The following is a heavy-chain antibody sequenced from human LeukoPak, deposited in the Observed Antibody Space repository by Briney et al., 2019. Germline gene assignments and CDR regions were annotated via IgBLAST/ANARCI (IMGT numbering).Heavy chain of an antibody. D-gene: IGHD2-15*01. V-gene: IGHV1-69*04. J-gene: IGHJ6*02. CDR3: ARAKRYCSGGSCYSASDYYGMDV. Sequence: SVKVSCKASGGTFSSYAISWVRQAPGQGLEWMGRIIPILGIANYAQKFQGRVTITADKSTSTAYMELSSLRSEDTAVYYCARAKRYCSGGSCYSASDYYGMDVWGQGTTVTVSS. CDR1: GGTFSSYA. CDR2: IIPILGIA.